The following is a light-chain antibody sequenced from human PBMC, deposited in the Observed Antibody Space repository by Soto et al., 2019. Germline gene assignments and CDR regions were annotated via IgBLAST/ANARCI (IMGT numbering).Light chain of an antibody. V-gene: IGKV3-20*01. CDR2: GAS. Sequence: EIVLTQSPGTLSLSPGERATLSCRASQSVSSSCLAWYQQKPGQAPRLLIYGASSRATGIPDRFSGSGSGIDFTLTISRLEPEDFAVYYCQQYGSSPGTFGQGTKVEIK. J-gene: IGKJ1*01. CDR3: QQYGSSPGT. CDR1: QSVSSSC.